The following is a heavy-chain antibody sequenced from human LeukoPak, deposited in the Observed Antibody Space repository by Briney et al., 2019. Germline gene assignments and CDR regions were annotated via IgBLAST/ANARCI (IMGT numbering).Heavy chain of an antibody. D-gene: IGHD3-22*01. J-gene: IGHJ4*02. CDR1: GGTFSSYA. V-gene: IGHV1-69*05. CDR3: AREGDSSGYYSSAYDY. Sequence: ASVKVSCKASGGTFSSYAISWVRQAPGQGLEWMGGIIPIFGTANYAQKFQGRVTNTTDESTSTAYMELSSLRSEDTAVYYCAREGDSSGYYSSAYDYWGQGTLVTVSS. CDR2: IIPIFGTA.